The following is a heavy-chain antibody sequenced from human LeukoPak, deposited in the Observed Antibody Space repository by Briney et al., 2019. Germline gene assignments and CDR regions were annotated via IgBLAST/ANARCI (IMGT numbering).Heavy chain of an antibody. J-gene: IGHJ5*02. D-gene: IGHD2-2*03. V-gene: IGHV1-46*01. CDR2: INPSGGST. Sequence: GASVKVSCKASGYTFTSYYMHWVRQAPGQGLEWMGIINPSGGSTSYAQKFQGRVTMTRDMSTSTVYMELSSLRSEDTAVYYCARVGYCSSTSCSRQRGNWFDPWGQGTLVTVSS. CDR1: GYTFTSYY. CDR3: ARVGYCSSTSCSRQRGNWFDP.